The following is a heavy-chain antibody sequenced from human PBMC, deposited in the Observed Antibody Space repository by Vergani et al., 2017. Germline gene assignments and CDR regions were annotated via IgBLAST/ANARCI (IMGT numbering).Heavy chain of an antibody. J-gene: IGHJ4*02. CDR1: GFTFSSYS. V-gene: IGHV3-21*01. Sequence: VQLVESGGGVVQPGGSLRLSCAASGFTFSSYSMHWVRQAPGKGLEWVSSISSSSSYIYYADSVKGRFTISRDNAKNSLYLQMNSLRAEDTAVYYCARERGSSGGSYFFDYWGQGTLVTVSS. D-gene: IGHD1-26*01. CDR3: ARERGSSGGSYFFDY. CDR2: ISSSSSYI.